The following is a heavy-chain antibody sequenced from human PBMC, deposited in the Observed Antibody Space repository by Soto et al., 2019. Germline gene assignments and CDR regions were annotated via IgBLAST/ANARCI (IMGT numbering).Heavy chain of an antibody. CDR2: ISYDGSNK. J-gene: IGHJ3*02. CDR1: GFAVGGFY. V-gene: IGHV3-30*18. Sequence: GGSLRLSCAASGFAVGGFYMNWVRQAPGKGLEWVAVISYDGSNKYYADSVKGRFTISRDNSKNTLYLQMNSLRAEDTAVYYCANYVLLGAFDIWGQGTMVTVSS. D-gene: IGHD2-21*01. CDR3: ANYVLLGAFDI.